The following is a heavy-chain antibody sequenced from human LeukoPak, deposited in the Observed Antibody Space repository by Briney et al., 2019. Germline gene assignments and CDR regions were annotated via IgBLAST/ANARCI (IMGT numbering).Heavy chain of an antibody. CDR1: GLTFSSHW. Sequence: GGSLRLSCAASGLTFSSHWMHWVRQAPGKGLVWVSRITNDGSSTTYADSVKGRSTIFRDNAKNTLYLQMNSLRAEDTAVYYCVRDLGGRSGHWGQGTLVTVSS. J-gene: IGHJ4*02. CDR2: ITNDGSST. V-gene: IGHV3-74*01. D-gene: IGHD1-26*01. CDR3: VRDLGGRSGH.